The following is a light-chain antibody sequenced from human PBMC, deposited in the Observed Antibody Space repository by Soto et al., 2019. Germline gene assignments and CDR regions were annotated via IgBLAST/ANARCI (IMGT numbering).Light chain of an antibody. CDR1: QGVSTW. V-gene: IGKV1-12*02. Sequence: DIQMTQSPASVSASVGDRVTITCRASQGVSTWVAWFQQKPGQAPKLLIYAASLLQSGVPSRFSGSGSGTEFTLTISSLQSEDFAVYYCQQYNNWPSYTFGQGTKLEIK. CDR2: AAS. CDR3: QQYNNWPSYT. J-gene: IGKJ2*01.